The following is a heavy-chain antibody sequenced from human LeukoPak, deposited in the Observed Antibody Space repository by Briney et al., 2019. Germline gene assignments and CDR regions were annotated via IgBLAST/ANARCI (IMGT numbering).Heavy chain of an antibody. V-gene: IGHV3-23*01. Sequence: SGGSLRLSCLTSGFTLSTNAMSWVRQAPGKGLEWISGISGSGASTYYADSVKGRFTISRDDSRNTLYLQMNSLRAEDTAVYYCAREGPRGNSQFDYWGQGTLVTVSS. CDR1: GFTLSTNA. J-gene: IGHJ4*02. CDR3: AREGPRGNSQFDY. CDR2: ISGSGAST. D-gene: IGHD2/OR15-2a*01.